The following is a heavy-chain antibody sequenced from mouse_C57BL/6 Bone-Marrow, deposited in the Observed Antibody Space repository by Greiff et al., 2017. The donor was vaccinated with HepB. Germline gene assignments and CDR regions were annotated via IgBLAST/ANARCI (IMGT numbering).Heavy chain of an antibody. V-gene: IGHV5-9-1*02. CDR1: GFTFSSYA. CDR3: TRDRFITTVVATHYYAMDY. CDR2: ISSGGDYI. Sequence: EVKVVESGEGLVKPGGSLKLSCAASGFTFSSYAMSWVRQTPEKRLEWVAYISSGGDYIYYADTVKGRFTISRDNARNTLYLQMSSLKSEDTAMYYCTRDRFITTVVATHYYAMDYWGQGTSVTVSS. J-gene: IGHJ4*01. D-gene: IGHD1-1*01.